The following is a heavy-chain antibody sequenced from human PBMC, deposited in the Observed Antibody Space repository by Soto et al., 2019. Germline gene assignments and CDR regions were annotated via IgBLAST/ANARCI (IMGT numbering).Heavy chain of an antibody. CDR2: IFWDGGTA. CDR1: GFTFDDYS. J-gene: IGHJ4*02. V-gene: IGHV3-43*01. D-gene: IGHD2-21*01. CDR3: AKSGGEYYFDY. Sequence: GGSLRLSCAASGFTFDDYSMHWVRQTPGKGLEWISLIFWDGGTAYYADSVKGRFTTSRDNSKNTLYLQMNSLRSDDTALYYCAKSGGEYYFDYWGQGTLVTVSS.